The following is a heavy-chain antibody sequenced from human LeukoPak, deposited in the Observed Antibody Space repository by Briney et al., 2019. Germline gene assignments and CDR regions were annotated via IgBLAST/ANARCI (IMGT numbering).Heavy chain of an antibody. CDR3: ARANYDFWSGYYYYCYYYMDV. Sequence: ASVKVSCKASGYTFTSYAMNWVRQAPGQGLEWMGWINTNTGNPTYAQGFTGRFVFSLDTSVSTAYLQISSLKAEDTAVYYCARANYDFWSGYYYYCYYYMDVWGKGTTVTVSS. D-gene: IGHD3-3*01. V-gene: IGHV7-4-1*02. CDR1: GYTFTSYA. CDR2: INTNTGNP. J-gene: IGHJ6*03.